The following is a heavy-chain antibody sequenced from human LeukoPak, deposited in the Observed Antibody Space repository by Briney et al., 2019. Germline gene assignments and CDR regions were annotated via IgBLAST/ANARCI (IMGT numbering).Heavy chain of an antibody. CDR2: IYYSGST. CDR1: GGSISSSNYY. D-gene: IGHD3-9*01. V-gene: IGHV4-39*01. J-gene: IGHJ4*02. Sequence: SETLSLTCTVSGGSISSSNYYWGWIRQPPGKGLEWIGSIYYSGSTFFNPSLKSRVTISVDTSKNQFSLKLSSVTAADTAVYYCARLFRDDGSGYSNFDYWGQGTLVTVSS. CDR3: ARLFRDDGSGYSNFDY.